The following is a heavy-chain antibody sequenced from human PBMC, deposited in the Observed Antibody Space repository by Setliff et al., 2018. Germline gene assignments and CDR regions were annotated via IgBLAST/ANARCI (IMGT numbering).Heavy chain of an antibody. CDR3: ARSTVTQDFDS. V-gene: IGHV5-51*01. CDR1: GYSFTSDW. Sequence: GESLKISCKGSGYSFTSDWIGWVRQMPGKGLEWMGIIYPGDSDTRYSPSFEGQVTISGDKSTSTAYLQWSSLKASDTAMYYCARSTVTQDFDSWGQGTLVTVSS. J-gene: IGHJ4*02. D-gene: IGHD4-17*01. CDR2: IYPGDSDT.